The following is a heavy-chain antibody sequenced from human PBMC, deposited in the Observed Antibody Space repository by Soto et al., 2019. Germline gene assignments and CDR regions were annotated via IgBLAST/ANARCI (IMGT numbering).Heavy chain of an antibody. V-gene: IGHV1-2*02. CDR1: GYTFTDYY. CDR3: AREIDYCTNGVCPPGFDP. CDR2: INPNSGGT. D-gene: IGHD2-8*01. J-gene: IGHJ5*02. Sequence: QVQLVQSGAEVKQPGASVKVSCKASGYTFTDYYMHWVRQAPGQGLEWMGWINPNSGGTNYAQKFQGRVTMTRDTSISTGYLELSSLRSYDTAVYYCAREIDYCTNGVCPPGFDPWGQGTLVTVSS.